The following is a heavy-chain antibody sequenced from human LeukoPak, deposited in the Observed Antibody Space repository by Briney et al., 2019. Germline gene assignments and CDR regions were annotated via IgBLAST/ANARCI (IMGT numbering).Heavy chain of an antibody. V-gene: IGHV4-39*01. CDR2: IYYSGST. CDR3: ARLGVGVIGY. Sequence: KPSETLSLTCTVSGGSISSSSYYWGWIRQPPGKGLEWIGSIYYSGSTYYNPSLKSRVTISVDTSKNQFSLKLSSVTAADTAVYYCARLGVGVIGYWGQGTLVTVSS. D-gene: IGHD3-10*01. J-gene: IGHJ4*02. CDR1: GGSISSSSYY.